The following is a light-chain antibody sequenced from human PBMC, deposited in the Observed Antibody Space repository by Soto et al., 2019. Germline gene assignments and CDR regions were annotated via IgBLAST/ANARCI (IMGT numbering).Light chain of an antibody. CDR1: QGIRND. Sequence: AIQMTQSPSSLSASVGDRVTITCRASQGIRNDLGWYQQKPGKAPKLLIYAASSLQSGVPSRFTGSGSGTDFTFTISSLQPEDIATYYCQQYENFPITFGQGTRLDIK. J-gene: IGKJ5*01. V-gene: IGKV1-6*01. CDR2: AAS. CDR3: QQYENFPIT.